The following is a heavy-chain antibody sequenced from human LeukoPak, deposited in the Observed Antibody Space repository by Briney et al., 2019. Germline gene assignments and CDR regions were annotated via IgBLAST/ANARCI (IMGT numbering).Heavy chain of an antibody. CDR3: ARGPSGSLDYYYGMDV. J-gene: IGHJ6*04. CDR1: GGSFSGYY. D-gene: IGHD3-10*01. V-gene: IGHV4-34*01. CDR2: INHSGST. Sequence: SETLSLTCAVYGGSFSGYYWSWIRQPPGKGLEWIGEINHSGSTNYNPSLKSRATISVDTSKNQFSLKLSSVTAADTAVYYCARGPSGSLDYYYGMDVWGKGTTVTVSS.